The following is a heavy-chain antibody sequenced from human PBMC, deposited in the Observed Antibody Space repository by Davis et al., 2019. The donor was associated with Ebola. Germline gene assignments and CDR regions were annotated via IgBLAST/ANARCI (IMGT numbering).Heavy chain of an antibody. CDR1: GFSLNTRGVA. CDR2: IYWYDEK. V-gene: IGHV2-5*01. CDR3: ARFTNSRTWSIDY. Sequence: SGPTLVKPTQTLTLTCTFSGFSLNTRGVAVGWVRQPPGKALEWLALIYWYDEKRYSPSPKSRLTIPKDTSADQVLLTMTNMNPVDTATYKCARFTNSRTWSIDYWGQGTPVTVSS. D-gene: IGHD2-8*01. J-gene: IGHJ4*02.